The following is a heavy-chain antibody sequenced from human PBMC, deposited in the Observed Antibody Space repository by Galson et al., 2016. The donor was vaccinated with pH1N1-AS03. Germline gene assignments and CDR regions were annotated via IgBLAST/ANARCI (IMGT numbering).Heavy chain of an antibody. J-gene: IGHJ2*01. CDR3: ARDRHYYDYIWGTYRYDWYFDR. D-gene: IGHD3-16*02. CDR2: IWHDGSEK. Sequence: SLRLSCAASGFTFSSHGMHWVRQTPGKGLEWVAVIWHDGSEKYYADSVKGRFTISRDNSKNTLYLQMNSLRDEDTAVYYCARDRHYYDYIWGTYRYDWYFDRWGRGTLVTVSS. CDR1: GFTFSSHG. V-gene: IGHV3-33*01.